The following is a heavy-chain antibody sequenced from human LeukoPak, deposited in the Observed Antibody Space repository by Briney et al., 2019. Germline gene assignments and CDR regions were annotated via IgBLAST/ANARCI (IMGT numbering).Heavy chain of an antibody. D-gene: IGHD1-1*01. CDR3: AKANWVSNADAAF. Sequence: GGSLTLSCAASGFSFSSYAMSWVREAPARGLEWVSSLRGNGDTFYADSVKGRFTLSRDDSRNTVYLQLNNLRVEDTAVYYCAKANWVSNADAAFWGQGTVVTVSS. CDR1: GFSFSSYA. J-gene: IGHJ4*02. CDR2: LRGNGDT. V-gene: IGHV3-23*01.